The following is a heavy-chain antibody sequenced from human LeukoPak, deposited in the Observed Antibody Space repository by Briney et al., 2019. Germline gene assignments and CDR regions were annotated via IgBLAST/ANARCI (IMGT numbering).Heavy chain of an antibody. J-gene: IGHJ4*02. CDR2: ICYSGST. Sequence: SETLSLTCTVSGVSISSYYWSWIRQPPGKGPEWIGYICYSGSTNYNPSLKGRVTISVDTSKNQFSLKLSSVTAADTAVYYCARAVGATDPYYFDYWGQGTLVTVSS. V-gene: IGHV4-59*01. CDR3: ARAVGATDPYYFDY. D-gene: IGHD1-26*01. CDR1: GVSISSYY.